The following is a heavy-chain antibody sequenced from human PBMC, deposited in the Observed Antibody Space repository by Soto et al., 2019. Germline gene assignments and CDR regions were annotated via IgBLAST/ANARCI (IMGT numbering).Heavy chain of an antibody. CDR2: INNGGSST. CDR1: GFSFSTYY. V-gene: IGHV3-74*01. D-gene: IGHD2-2*01. J-gene: IGHJ4*02. CDR3: AGVDHCSSTGCYSIYGD. Sequence: EVQLVESGGTLVQPGGSLRLSCAASGFSFSTYYMHWVRQAPGKGLVWVARINNGGSSTNYADSVKGRFTISRDNAKNTLYLQLDSLRAEETAGYYCAGVDHCSSTGCYSIYGDWGQGTLVTVSS.